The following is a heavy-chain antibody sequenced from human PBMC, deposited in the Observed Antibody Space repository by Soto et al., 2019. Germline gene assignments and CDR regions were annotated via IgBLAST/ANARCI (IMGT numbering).Heavy chain of an antibody. CDR3: ARDRDWLGAFDV. Sequence: ASVKVSCKASGYTFTIYCISWVRQAPGQGLEWMGWISAYNGNTNYAQKLQGRVTMTTDTSTSTAYMELRSLRSDDTAVYYCARDRDWLGAFDVWGQGTMVTVSS. J-gene: IGHJ3*01. V-gene: IGHV1-18*01. D-gene: IGHD3-9*01. CDR2: ISAYNGNT. CDR1: GYTFTIYC.